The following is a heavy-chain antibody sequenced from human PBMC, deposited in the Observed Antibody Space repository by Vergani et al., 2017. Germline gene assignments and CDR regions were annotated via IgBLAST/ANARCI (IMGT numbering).Heavy chain of an antibody. V-gene: IGHV3-21*01. CDR2: ISSSSSYI. D-gene: IGHD3-22*01. CDR1: GFTFSSYS. CDR3: ARDLCVSTMIVVVDAFDI. Sequence: EVQLVESGGGLVKPGGSLRLSCAASGFTFSSYSMNWVRQAPGKGLEWVSSISSSSSYIYYADSVKGRFTISRDNAKNSLYLQMNSLRAEDTAVYYCARDLCVSTMIVVVDAFDIWGQGTMVTVSS. J-gene: IGHJ3*02.